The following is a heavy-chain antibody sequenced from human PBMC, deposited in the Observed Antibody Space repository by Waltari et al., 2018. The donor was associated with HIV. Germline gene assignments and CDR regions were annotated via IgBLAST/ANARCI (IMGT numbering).Heavy chain of an antibody. J-gene: IGHJ4*02. CDR1: GYSFSNYW. Sequence: EVQLVQSGAEVKKPGQSLKISCKGSGYSFSNYWIDWVRPLPGRGLEWMGIIYPGDSDTRYSPSFQGQVTISADKSISTAYLQWSSLKASDSALYYCARLTSASYHGGLGYWGQGTLVTVSS. V-gene: IGHV5-51*03. CDR2: IYPGDSDT. D-gene: IGHD1-26*01. CDR3: ARLTSASYHGGLGY.